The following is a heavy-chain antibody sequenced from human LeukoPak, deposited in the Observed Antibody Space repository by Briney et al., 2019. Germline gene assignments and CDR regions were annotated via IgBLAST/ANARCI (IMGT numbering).Heavy chain of an antibody. CDR2: IIPIFGTA. CDR1: GGTFRSYA. V-gene: IGHV1-69*13. D-gene: IGHD6-19*01. J-gene: IGHJ4*02. Sequence: SVKVSCKASGGTFRSYAISWVRQAPGQGLEWMGGIIPIFGTAHYAPKMEGRVTITADESTSTVYMELSSLRSEDTAVYYCARGPGWSSGWTEDYWGQGTLVTVSS. CDR3: ARGPGWSSGWTEDY.